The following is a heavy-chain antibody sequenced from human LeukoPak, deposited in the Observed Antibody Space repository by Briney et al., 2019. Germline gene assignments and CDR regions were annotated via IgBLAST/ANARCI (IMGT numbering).Heavy chain of an antibody. J-gene: IGHJ4*02. D-gene: IGHD6-13*01. CDR3: AKDTGGNLLAAAGLDY. CDR1: GFTFSSYG. V-gene: IGHV3-30*18. CDR2: ISYDGSNK. Sequence: GRSLRLSCAASGFTFSSYGMHWVRQAPGKWLEWVAVISYDGSNKYYADSVKDRFTISGDNSKNTLYLQMNSLRAEDTAVYYCAKDTGGNLLAAAGLDYWGQGTLVTVSS.